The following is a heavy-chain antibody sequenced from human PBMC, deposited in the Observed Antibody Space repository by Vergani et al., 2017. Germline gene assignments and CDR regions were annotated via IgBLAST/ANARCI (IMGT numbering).Heavy chain of an antibody. CDR3: ARWGNEKRLDS. CDR2: IWYDGSNK. J-gene: IGHJ5*01. CDR1: GFTFSSHG. Sequence: QVQLVESEGGVVQPGRSLTLSCVASGFTFSSHGMHWVRLAPGKGLEWVAVIWYDGSNKYYGDYVKGRFTISRDNSKNTLYLQMNSLRVEDTAVYYCARWGNEKRLDSWGQGTLVTVSS. V-gene: IGHV3-33*01. D-gene: IGHD1-1*01.